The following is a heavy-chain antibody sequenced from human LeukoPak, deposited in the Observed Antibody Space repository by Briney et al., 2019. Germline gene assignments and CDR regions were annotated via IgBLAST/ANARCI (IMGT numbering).Heavy chain of an antibody. J-gene: IGHJ4*02. CDR2: ISAYNGNT. V-gene: IGHV1-18*01. Sequence: ASVKVSCKASGGTFSSYAISWVRQAPGQGLEWMGWISAYNGNTNYAQKLQGRVTMTTDTSTSTAYMELRSLRSDDTAVYYCARGVNDGGDYYFDYWGQGTLVTVSS. D-gene: IGHD1-1*01. CDR3: ARGVNDGGDYYFDY. CDR1: GGTFSSYA.